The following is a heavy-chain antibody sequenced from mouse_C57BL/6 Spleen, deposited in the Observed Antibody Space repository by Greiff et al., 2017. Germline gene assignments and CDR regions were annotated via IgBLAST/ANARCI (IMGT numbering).Heavy chain of an antibody. CDR1: GYTFTSYW. V-gene: IGHV1-7*01. Sequence: VQLQQSGAELAKPGASVKLSCKASGYTFTSYWMHWVKQRPGQGLEWIGNINPSSGYTKYNQKFKDKATLTADKSSSTAYMHLSSLTSEDSSVYYCARPGTTLVYYYAIDYWGQGTSVTVSS. CDR3: ARPGTTLVYYYAIDY. J-gene: IGHJ4*01. D-gene: IGHD1-1*01. CDR2: INPSSGYT.